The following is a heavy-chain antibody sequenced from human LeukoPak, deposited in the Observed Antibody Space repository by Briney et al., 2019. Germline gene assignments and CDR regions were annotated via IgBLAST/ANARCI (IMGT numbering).Heavy chain of an antibody. D-gene: IGHD3-22*01. CDR2: IYYSGST. Sequence: PSETLSLTCTVSGGSISSGDYYWSWIRQPPGKGREWIVYIYYSGSTYYNPSLNSLVTTSVDTSKNQFSLKLSSVTAADTAVYYCARDAGYDNNYYYYMDVWGKGTTVTVSS. V-gene: IGHV4-30-4*08. CDR3: ARDAGYDNNYYYYMDV. CDR1: GGSISSGDYY. J-gene: IGHJ6*03.